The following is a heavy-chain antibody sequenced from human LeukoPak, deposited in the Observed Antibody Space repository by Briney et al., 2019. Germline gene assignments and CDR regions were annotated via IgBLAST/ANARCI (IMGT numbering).Heavy chain of an antibody. CDR1: GGSFSGYY. J-gene: IGHJ6*03. CDR2: INHSGST. D-gene: IGHD3-3*01. CDR3: ARGTKSGYYPRYYYYYYMDV. Sequence: SETLSLTCAVYGGSFSGYYWSWIRQPPGKGLEWIGEINHSGSTNYNPSLKSRVTISVDTSKNQFSLKLSSVTAADTAVYYCARGTKSGYYPRYYYYYYMDVWGKGTTVTVSS. V-gene: IGHV4-34*01.